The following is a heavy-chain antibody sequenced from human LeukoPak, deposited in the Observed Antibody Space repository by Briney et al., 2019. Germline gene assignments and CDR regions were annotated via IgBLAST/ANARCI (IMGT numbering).Heavy chain of an antibody. CDR2: ISYDGSNK. D-gene: IGHD6-13*01. V-gene: IGHV3-30*18. CDR1: GFTFSSYG. Sequence: GRSLRLSCAASGFTFSSYGMHWVRQAPGKGLEWVAVISYDGSNKYYADSVKGRFTISRDNSKNTLYLQMNSLRAEDTAVYYCANLGIAAAGRAYWFDPWGQGTLVTVSS. J-gene: IGHJ5*02. CDR3: ANLGIAAAGRAYWFDP.